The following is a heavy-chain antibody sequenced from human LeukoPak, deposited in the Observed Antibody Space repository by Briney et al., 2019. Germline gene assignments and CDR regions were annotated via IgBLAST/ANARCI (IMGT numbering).Heavy chain of an antibody. J-gene: IGHJ4*02. CDR2: ISSSSSYI. CDR3: ARGGDNDYGDYEGY. V-gene: IGHV3-21*01. Sequence: GGSLRLSCAASGFTFSSYSMNWVRQAPGKGLEWVSSISSSSSYIYYADSVKGRFTISRDNAKSSLYLQMNSLRAEDTAVYYCARGGDNDYGDYEGYWGQGTLVTVSS. CDR1: GFTFSSYS. D-gene: IGHD4-17*01.